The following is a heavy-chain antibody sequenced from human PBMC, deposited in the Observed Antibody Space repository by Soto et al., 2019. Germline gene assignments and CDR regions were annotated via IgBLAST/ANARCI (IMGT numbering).Heavy chain of an antibody. CDR3: ARGLTTVTTWWAEAWSGVHRGGEDYYYYMDV. D-gene: IGHD4-17*01. CDR2: IYYSGSP. V-gene: IGHV4-59*01. J-gene: IGHJ6*03. Sequence: PSETLSLTCTVSGGSLSSYYWRWIRPPPGKGLEWIGYIYYSGSPNYNPSLKSRVTISVDTSKNQFSLKLSSVTAADTAVYYCARGLTTVTTWWAEAWSGVHRGGEDYYYYMDVWGKGTTVTVSS. CDR1: GGSLSSYY.